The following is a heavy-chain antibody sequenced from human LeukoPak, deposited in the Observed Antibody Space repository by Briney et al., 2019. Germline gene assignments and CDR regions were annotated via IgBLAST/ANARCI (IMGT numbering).Heavy chain of an antibody. V-gene: IGHV1-24*01. CDR1: GSTLTKIS. CDR2: FSPQVGET. D-gene: IGHD3-10*01. Sequence: GASVKVPCKVSGSTLTKISIDWVRQAPGKGLECMGTFSPQVGETIHSQKLQGRLKMTADTSTDTAYMEMSSLQSEDTAVYYCATGAMVYEYWGQGTLVTVSS. CDR3: ATGAMVYEY. J-gene: IGHJ4*02.